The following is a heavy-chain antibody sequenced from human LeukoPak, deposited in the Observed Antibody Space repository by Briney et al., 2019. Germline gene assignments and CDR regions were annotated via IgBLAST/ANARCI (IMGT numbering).Heavy chain of an antibody. J-gene: IGHJ3*02. CDR2: ISSSSSTI. Sequence: PGGSLRLSCAASGFTFSSYSMNWVRQAPGKGLEWVSYISSSSSTIYYADSVKGRFTISRDNSKNTLYLQMNSLRAEDTAVYYCARGSYSSGWYNAFDIWGQGTMVTVSS. D-gene: IGHD6-19*01. V-gene: IGHV3-48*01. CDR1: GFTFSSYS. CDR3: ARGSYSSGWYNAFDI.